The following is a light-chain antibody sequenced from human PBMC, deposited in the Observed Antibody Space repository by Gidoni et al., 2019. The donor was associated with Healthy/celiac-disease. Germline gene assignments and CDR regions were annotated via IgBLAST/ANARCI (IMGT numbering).Light chain of an antibody. V-gene: IGKV1-39*01. CDR2: AAS. CDR3: QQNNSTRV. Sequence: DIQMTQSPSSLSASVGDRVTITCRASQSISSYLNWYQQKPGKAPKLLHYAASSLKSGVPSRISGSGSGTDFTLTSSSLPPEDFASYCCQQNNSTRVFGQGTKVEIK. J-gene: IGKJ1*01. CDR1: QSISSY.